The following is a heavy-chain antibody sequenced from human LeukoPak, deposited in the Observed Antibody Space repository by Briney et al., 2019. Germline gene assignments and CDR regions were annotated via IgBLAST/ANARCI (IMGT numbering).Heavy chain of an antibody. CDR1: GYIFTNYW. D-gene: IGHD6-25*01. J-gene: IGHJ5*02. V-gene: IGHV5-51*01. Sequence: GESLKISCKTSGYIFTNYWLAWVRQMPGKGLEWVGIFNPRDSSTRYSPSIQGQVTFSADNSISTAYLQWSSLRASDTAIYYCARHYGSAWFAHWGQGTQVTVSP. CDR3: ARHYGSAWFAH. CDR2: FNPRDSST.